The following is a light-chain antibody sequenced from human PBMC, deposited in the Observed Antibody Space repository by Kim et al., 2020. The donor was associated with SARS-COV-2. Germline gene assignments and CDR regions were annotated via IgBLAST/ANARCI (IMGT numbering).Light chain of an antibody. CDR3: QQYNSYPIT. CDR1: QGIGNN. V-gene: IGKV1-16*01. J-gene: IGKJ5*01. CDR2: GAS. Sequence: DIQMTQSPSSLSASVGDRVTITCRASQGIGNNLAWFQQKPGKAPKSLIYGASTLQNGVPSRFSGSGSGTDFTLTINNVQPEDFATFYCQQYNSYPITFGQGTRLEIK.